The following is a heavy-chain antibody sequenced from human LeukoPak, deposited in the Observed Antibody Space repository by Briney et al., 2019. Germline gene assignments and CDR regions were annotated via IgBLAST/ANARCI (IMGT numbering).Heavy chain of an antibody. CDR3: ARAPNYYDRQTDY. Sequence: PRASVKVSCKASGYTFTSYDINWVRQATGQGLEWMGWMNPNSGNTGYAQKFQGRVNMTRNTSISTAYMELSSLRSEDTAVYYCARAPNYYDRQTDYWGQGTLVTVSS. CDR1: GYTFTSYD. CDR2: MNPNSGNT. J-gene: IGHJ4*02. V-gene: IGHV1-8*01. D-gene: IGHD3-22*01.